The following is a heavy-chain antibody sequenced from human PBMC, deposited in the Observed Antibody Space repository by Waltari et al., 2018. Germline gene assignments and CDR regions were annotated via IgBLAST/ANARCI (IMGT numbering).Heavy chain of an antibody. V-gene: IGHV4-34*01. CDR2: INHSGST. CDR3: ARDEGSGWYDYFDY. Sequence: QVQLQQWGAGLLKPSETLSLTCAVYGGSFSGYYWSWIRQPPGKGLEWIGEINHSGSTNYHPSLKSRVTISVDTSKNQFSLKLSSVTAADTAVYYCARDEGSGWYDYFDYWGQGTLVTVSS. J-gene: IGHJ4*02. CDR1: GGSFSGYY. D-gene: IGHD6-19*01.